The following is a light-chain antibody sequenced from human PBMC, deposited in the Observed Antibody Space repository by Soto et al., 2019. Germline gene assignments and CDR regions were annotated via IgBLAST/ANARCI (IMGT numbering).Light chain of an antibody. CDR1: QSVSSN. CDR3: QQRQYWPPIT. Sequence: EIVMTQSPATLSVSPGERATLSCRASQSVSSNLAWYQQKPGQAPRLLIYGESARAAGIPARFSGSGSGTDFTLTISSLEPEDFAIYYCQQRQYWPPITFGQGTRLEIK. CDR2: GES. V-gene: IGKV3D-15*01. J-gene: IGKJ5*01.